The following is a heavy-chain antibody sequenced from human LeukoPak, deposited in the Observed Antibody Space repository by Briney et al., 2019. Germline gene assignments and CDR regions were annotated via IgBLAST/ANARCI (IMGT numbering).Heavy chain of an antibody. CDR3: ARDYYDYVWGSYPTGYYYYYGMDV. D-gene: IGHD3-16*02. CDR2: IWYDGSKK. V-gene: IGHV3-33*01. Sequence: GRSLRLSCAASGFTFSSYGMHWVRQAPGKGLEWVAVIWYDGSKKYYADSVKGRFTISRDNSKNTLYLQMNSLRAEDTAVYYCARDYYDYVWGSYPTGYYYYYGMDVWGQGTTVTVSS. CDR1: GFTFSSYG. J-gene: IGHJ6*02.